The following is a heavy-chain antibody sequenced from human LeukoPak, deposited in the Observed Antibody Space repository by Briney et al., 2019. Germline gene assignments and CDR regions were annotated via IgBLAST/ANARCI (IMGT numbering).Heavy chain of an antibody. CDR3: AKDHQVLPGCFDY. Sequence: GGSLRLSCAASGLTFSDYYMSWIRQAPGKGLEWVSAISGSGGSTYYADSVKGRFTISRDNSKNTLYLQMNSLRAEDTAVYYCAKDHQVLPGCFDYWGQGTLVTVSS. D-gene: IGHD2-2*01. CDR2: ISGSGGST. V-gene: IGHV3-23*01. CDR1: GLTFSDYY. J-gene: IGHJ4*02.